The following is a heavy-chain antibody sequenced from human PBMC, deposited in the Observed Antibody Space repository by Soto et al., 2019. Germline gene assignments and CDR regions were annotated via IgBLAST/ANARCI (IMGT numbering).Heavy chain of an antibody. V-gene: IGHV3-15*07. D-gene: IGHD3-9*01. Sequence: GSLRLSCAASGFTFSNAWMNWVRQAPGKGLEWVGRIKSKTDGGTTDYAAPVKGRFTISRDDSKNTLYLQMNSLKTEDTAVYYCTTNLRYFDWLLTYYYYGMDVWGQGTTVTVSS. CDR3: TTNLRYFDWLLTYYYYGMDV. CDR2: IKSKTDGGTT. J-gene: IGHJ6*02. CDR1: GFTFSNAW.